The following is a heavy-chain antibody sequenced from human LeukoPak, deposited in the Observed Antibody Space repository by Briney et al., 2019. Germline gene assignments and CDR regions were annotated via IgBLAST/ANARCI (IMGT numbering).Heavy chain of an antibody. J-gene: IGHJ4*02. CDR3: ARGDSIYCSGGSCYPTPFDY. V-gene: IGHV4-59*12. CDR2: IYYSGST. Sequence: PSETLSLTCTVSGGSISSYYWSWIRQPPGKGLEWIGYIYYSGSTNYNPSLKSRVTISVDTSKNQFSLKLSSVTAADTAVYYCARGDSIYCSGGSCYPTPFDYWGQGTLVTVSS. CDR1: GGSISSYY. D-gene: IGHD2-15*01.